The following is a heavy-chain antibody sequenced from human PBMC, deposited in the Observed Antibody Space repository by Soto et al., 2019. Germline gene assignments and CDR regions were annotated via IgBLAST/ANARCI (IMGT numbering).Heavy chain of an antibody. V-gene: IGHV3-74*01. CDR1: VFTCSTYC. Sequence: GPLRVSCAASVFTCSTYCMNWVRHTPGTGLVWVSRTCRYGRELYYADSVKGRFTISRDDAKNTLYLQMDSLRVEDTGIYYCVRGTTAWRGMDYWGQGALVTVSS. D-gene: IGHD1-1*01. CDR3: VRGTTAWRGMDY. J-gene: IGHJ4*02. CDR2: TCRYGREL.